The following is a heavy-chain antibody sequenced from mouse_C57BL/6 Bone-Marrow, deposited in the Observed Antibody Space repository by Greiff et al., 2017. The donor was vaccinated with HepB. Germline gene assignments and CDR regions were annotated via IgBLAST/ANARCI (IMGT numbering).Heavy chain of an antibody. J-gene: IGHJ3*01. CDR1: GYTFTSYT. Sequence: ESGAELARPGASVKMSCKASGYTFTSYTMHWVKQRPGQGLEWIGYINPSSGYTKYNQKFKDKATLTADKSSSTAYMQLSSLTSEDSAVYYCVYYSWFAYWGQGTLVTVSA. V-gene: IGHV1-4*01. CDR3: VYYSWFAY. D-gene: IGHD1-1*01. CDR2: INPSSGYT.